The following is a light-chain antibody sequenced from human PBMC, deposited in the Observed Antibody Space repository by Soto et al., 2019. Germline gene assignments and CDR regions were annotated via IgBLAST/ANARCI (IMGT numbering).Light chain of an antibody. Sequence: EIVMTQSPATLSVSPGERATLSCRASQSVNIHLAWYQQKPGQAPRLLIYDASNRATGIPARFSGSGSGTDFTLAISRLEPEDFAVYYCQQYGASLTSGGGAKVDIK. J-gene: IGKJ4*01. V-gene: IGKV3D-15*01. CDR3: QQYGASLT. CDR1: QSVNIH. CDR2: DAS.